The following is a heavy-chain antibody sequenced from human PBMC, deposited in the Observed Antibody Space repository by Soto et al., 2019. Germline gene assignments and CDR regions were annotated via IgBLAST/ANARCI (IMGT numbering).Heavy chain of an antibody. D-gene: IGHD2-15*01. Sequence: ASVKVSCKASGGTFSSYAISWVRQAPGQGLEWMGGIIPIFGTPNYAQNLQGRVTITADESTSTAYMELSSLRSEDTAVYYCARGGRYCSGTSCSYGMDVWGQGTTVTVSS. CDR1: GGTFSSYA. V-gene: IGHV1-69*13. CDR2: IIPIFGTP. J-gene: IGHJ6*02. CDR3: ARGGRYCSGTSCSYGMDV.